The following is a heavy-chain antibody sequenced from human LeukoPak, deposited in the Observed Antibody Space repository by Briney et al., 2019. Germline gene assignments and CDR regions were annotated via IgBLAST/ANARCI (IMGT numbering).Heavy chain of an antibody. D-gene: IGHD1-26*01. CDR3: AKNIYSGSYVPLDY. Sequence: PGGSLRLSCAASGFTFSSYAMSWVRQAPGKGLESVSAISGSGGSTYYADSVKGRFTISRDNSKNTLYLQMNSLRAEDTAVYYCAKNIYSGSYVPLDYWGQGTLVTVSS. V-gene: IGHV3-23*01. J-gene: IGHJ4*02. CDR1: GFTFSSYA. CDR2: ISGSGGST.